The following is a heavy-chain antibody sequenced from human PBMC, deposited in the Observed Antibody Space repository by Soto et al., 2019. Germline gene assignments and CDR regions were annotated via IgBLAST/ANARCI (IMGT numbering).Heavy chain of an antibody. Sequence: LQLKESGSGLVKPSQTLSITCAVSGCSISSGGYSWSWIRQPPGKGLEWIGYIYHRGRNYYTPSPQSRVTISVDRSKNQFSLKLSSVTAADTAVYYCASGPPFGRWGQGTLVTVSS. CDR2: IYHRGRN. V-gene: IGHV4-30-2*01. CDR3: ASGPPFGR. CDR1: GCSISSGGYS. J-gene: IGHJ4*02. D-gene: IGHD3-3*01.